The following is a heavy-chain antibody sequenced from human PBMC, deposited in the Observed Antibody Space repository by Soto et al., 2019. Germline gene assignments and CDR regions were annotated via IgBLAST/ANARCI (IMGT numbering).Heavy chain of an antibody. V-gene: IGHV1-69*01. CDR1: GGTFSSYA. D-gene: IGHD6-6*01. J-gene: IGHJ4*02. CDR2: IIPIFGTA. Sequence: QVQLVQSGAEVKKPGSSVKVSCKASGGTFSSYAISWVRQAPGQGLEWMGGIIPIFGTANYAQKFQGRLTITAEESTSTADKELSRLRSEDTAVYYCARGYSSPSLGGYFDYRGQGTLITVSS. CDR3: ARGYSSPSLGGYFDY.